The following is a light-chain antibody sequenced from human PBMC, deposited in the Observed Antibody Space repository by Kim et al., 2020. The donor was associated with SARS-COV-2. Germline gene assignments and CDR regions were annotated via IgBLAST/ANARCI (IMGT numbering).Light chain of an antibody. J-gene: IGKJ1*01. V-gene: IGKV3-15*01. CDR1: QSIRSN. Sequence: EIVMTQSPATLSVSPGEGVTLSCRASQSIRSNLAWYQQKSGQAPRLLIYGASTRATGVPLRFSGSGSGTEFTLTISSLQSEDFGIYYCQQYHNWPPWTFGQGTKVDIK. CDR3: QQYHNWPPWT. CDR2: GAS.